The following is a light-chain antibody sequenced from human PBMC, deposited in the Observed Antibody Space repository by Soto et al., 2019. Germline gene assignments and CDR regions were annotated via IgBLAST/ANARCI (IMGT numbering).Light chain of an antibody. Sequence: DIQITQSPSSVTASVGHRVTLICQASQGISWSLAWYQQKPGKAPKFLICAACSLHSGVRSRFSGSGSGTDFTLTISSLQPEDFATYYCQQSYSTPLTFGQGTRLEIK. V-gene: IGKV1-39*01. J-gene: IGKJ5*01. CDR3: QQSYSTPLT. CDR2: AAC. CDR1: QGISWS.